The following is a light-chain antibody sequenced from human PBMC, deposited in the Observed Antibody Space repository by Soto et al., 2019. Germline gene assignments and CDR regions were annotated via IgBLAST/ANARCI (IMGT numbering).Light chain of an antibody. CDR1: QNIRNY. Sequence: DIQMTQSPSSLSASVRDSVTITCRASQNIRNYLNWYQQKPGRAPKILIYAASSLQSGVPSRFSGGGSGTDFTLTITRLQPEDFANYYCQQSYSSPWTFGQGTKVEIK. CDR3: QQSYSSPWT. J-gene: IGKJ1*01. V-gene: IGKV1-39*01. CDR2: AAS.